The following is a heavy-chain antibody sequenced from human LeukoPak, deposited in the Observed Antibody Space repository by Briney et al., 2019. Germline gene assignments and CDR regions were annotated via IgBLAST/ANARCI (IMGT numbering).Heavy chain of an antibody. CDR3: AKDLVGATDDY. V-gene: IGHV3-53*01. Sequence: GGSLRLSCAASGFTVSSNYMSWVRQAPGKGLEWVSVIYSGGSTYYADSVKGRFTISRDNSKNTLYLQMNSLRAEDTAVYYCAKDLVGATDDYWGQGTLVTVSS. D-gene: IGHD1-26*01. J-gene: IGHJ4*02. CDR1: GFTVSSNY. CDR2: IYSGGST.